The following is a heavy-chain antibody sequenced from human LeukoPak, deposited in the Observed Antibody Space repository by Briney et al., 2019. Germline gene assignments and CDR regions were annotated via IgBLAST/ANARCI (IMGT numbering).Heavy chain of an antibody. CDR3: ARGQQRADFDY. CDR2: ISYDGSNK. V-gene: IGHV3-30-3*01. D-gene: IGHD6-13*01. Sequence: GGSLSLSCAASGFTFSSYAMHWVRQAPGKGLVWVAVISYDGSNKYYAYSVKGRFTISRDNTKNTLYLQMNSLRAEDTAVYYCARGQQRADFDYWGQGTLVTVSS. CDR1: GFTFSSYA. J-gene: IGHJ4*02.